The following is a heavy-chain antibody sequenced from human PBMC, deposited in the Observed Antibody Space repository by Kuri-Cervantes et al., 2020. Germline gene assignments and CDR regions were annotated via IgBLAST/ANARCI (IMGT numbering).Heavy chain of an antibody. D-gene: IGHD3-10*01. CDR2: ISSSGSTI. Sequence: GGSLRLSCAASGFTFSDYYMSWIRQAPGKGLEWVSYISSSGSTIYYADSVKGRFTISRDNAKNSLYLQMNSLRAEDTAVYYCARANFYYYGSGIPPPGYYYMDVWGKGTTVTVSS. J-gene: IGHJ6*03. CDR3: ARANFYYYGSGIPPPGYYYMDV. CDR1: GFTFSDYY. V-gene: IGHV3-11*04.